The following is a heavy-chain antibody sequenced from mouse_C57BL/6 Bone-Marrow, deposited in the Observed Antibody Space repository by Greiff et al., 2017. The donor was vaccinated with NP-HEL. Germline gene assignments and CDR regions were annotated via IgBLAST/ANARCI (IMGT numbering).Heavy chain of an antibody. D-gene: IGHD3-2*02. CDR3: ARWGAAQAPYYFDY. J-gene: IGHJ2*01. V-gene: IGHV1-69*01. Sequence: QVQLQQPGAELVMPGASVKLSCKASGYTFTSYWMHWVKQRPGQGLEWIGEIDPSDSYTNYNQKFKGKSTLTVDKSSSTAYMQLSSLTSEDSAVYYCARWGAAQAPYYFDYWGQGTTLTVSS. CDR2: IDPSDSYT. CDR1: GYTFTSYW.